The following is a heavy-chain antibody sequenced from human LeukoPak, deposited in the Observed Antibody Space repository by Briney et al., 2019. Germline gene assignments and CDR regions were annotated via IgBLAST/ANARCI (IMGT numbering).Heavy chain of an antibody. J-gene: IGHJ4*02. Sequence: GGPLRLSCAASGFTFSSYWMSWVRQAPGKGLGWVANIKQDGSEKYYVDSVKGRFTISRDNAKNSLYLQMNSLRAEDTAVYYCARNPLRELYIDYWGQGTLVTVSS. V-gene: IGHV3-7*01. CDR3: ARNPLRELYIDY. D-gene: IGHD5/OR15-5a*01. CDR1: GFTFSSYW. CDR2: IKQDGSEK.